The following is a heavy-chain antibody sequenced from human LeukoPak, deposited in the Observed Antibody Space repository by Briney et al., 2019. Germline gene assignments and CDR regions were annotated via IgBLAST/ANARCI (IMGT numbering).Heavy chain of an antibody. Sequence: GGSLRLSCAASGFTFSSYSMNWVCQAPGKGLEWVSCITSSSSYIYYVDSVQGRFTMSRDNAEISLYLQMNSLRAEDTAVYYCARFAYDFWNDVNFYYYYYMDVWGKGTTVTVS. J-gene: IGHJ6*03. CDR3: ARFAYDFWNDVNFYYYYYMDV. V-gene: IGHV3-21*01. CDR1: GFTFSSYS. CDR2: ITSSSSYI. D-gene: IGHD3-3*01.